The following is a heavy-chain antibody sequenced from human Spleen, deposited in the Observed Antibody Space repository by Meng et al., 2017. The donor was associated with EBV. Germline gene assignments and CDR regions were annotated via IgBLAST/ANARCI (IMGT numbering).Heavy chain of an antibody. D-gene: IGHD1-14*01. CDR3: AKDLSGRFDP. V-gene: IGHV3-30*18. CDR2: IPSDASHNK. Sequence: EQLGESGGGVVQPGRSLRLSCAASGFIFSGYGFHWVRQAPGKGPEWVAIIPSDASHNKYYADSVKGRFTISRDNSKNTLYLQMNSLKIEDTAVYYCAKDLSGRFDPWGQGTLVTVSS. CDR1: GFIFSGYG. J-gene: IGHJ5*02.